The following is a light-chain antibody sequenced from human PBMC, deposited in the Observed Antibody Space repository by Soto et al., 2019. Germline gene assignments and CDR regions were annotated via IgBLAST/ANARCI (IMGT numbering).Light chain of an antibody. CDR2: KAS. J-gene: IGKJ1*01. V-gene: IGKV1-5*03. Sequence: DIQMTQSPSTLSASVGDRATITCRASQSISSWLAWYQQKSGKASKLLIYKASSLESGVPSRFSGSGSGTEFTLTISSLQPDDFATYYCQQYNSYSRTFGQGTKVDIK. CDR3: QQYNSYSRT. CDR1: QSISSW.